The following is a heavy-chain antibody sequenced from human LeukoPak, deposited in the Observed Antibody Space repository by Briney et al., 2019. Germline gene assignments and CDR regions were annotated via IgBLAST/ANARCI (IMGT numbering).Heavy chain of an antibody. V-gene: IGHV3-7*05. J-gene: IGHJ4*02. CDR3: ARASYFDY. CDR1: GFTFSTYW. CDR2: TKQDGSDE. Sequence: GGSLRLSCAASGFTFSTYWMSWVRQAPGEGLEWVANTKQDGSDEYYVDSVKGRFTISRDDAKGSLYLQMNSLRAEDTAVYYCARASYFDYWGQGTLVTVSS.